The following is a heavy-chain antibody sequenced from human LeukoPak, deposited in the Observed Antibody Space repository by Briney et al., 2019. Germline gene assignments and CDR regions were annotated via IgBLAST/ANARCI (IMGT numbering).Heavy chain of an antibody. CDR2: IYYSGST. J-gene: IGHJ4*02. V-gene: IGHV4-61*01. Sequence: SETLSLTCTVSGGSVSSGSYYWSWIRQPPGKGLEWIGYIYYSGSTNYNPSLKSRVTISVDTSKNQFSLKLSSVTAADTAVYYCASGSYYGSVALVDYWGQGTLVTVSS. CDR3: ASGSYYGSVALVDY. CDR1: GGSVSSGSYY. D-gene: IGHD3-22*01.